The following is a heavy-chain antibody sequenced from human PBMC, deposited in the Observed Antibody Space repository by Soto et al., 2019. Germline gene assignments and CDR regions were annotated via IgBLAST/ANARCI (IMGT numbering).Heavy chain of an antibody. CDR1: GFTFTSSA. V-gene: IGHV1-58*02. CDR3: AADDEYCGGDCLAFDI. D-gene: IGHD2-21*02. J-gene: IGHJ3*02. CDR2: IVVGSGNT. Sequence: ASVKVSCKASGFTFTSSAMQWVRQARGQRLEWIGWIVVGSGNTNYAQKFQERVTITRDMSTSTAYMELSSLRSAATAVYYCAADDEYCGGDCLAFDIWGQGTMVTVSS.